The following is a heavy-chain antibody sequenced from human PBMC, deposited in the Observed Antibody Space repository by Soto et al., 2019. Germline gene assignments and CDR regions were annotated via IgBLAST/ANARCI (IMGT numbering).Heavy chain of an antibody. CDR2: ISYNGGSR. CDR1: AFIFSAGA. Sequence: GGSLRLSCSASAFIFSAGAWYWVRQAPGKGLEYVSVISYNGGSRYYADSVKVRFTISRDNSKNTLYLQMNSLRAEDMAVYYCARESEDLTSNFDYWGQGTLVTVSS. J-gene: IGHJ4*02. V-gene: IGHV3-64*04. CDR3: ARESEDLTSNFDY.